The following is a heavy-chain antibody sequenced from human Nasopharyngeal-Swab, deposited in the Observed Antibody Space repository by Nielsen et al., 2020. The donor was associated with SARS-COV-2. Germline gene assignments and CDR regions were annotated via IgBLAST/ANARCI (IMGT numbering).Heavy chain of an antibody. CDR1: GGSISNGSYY. Sequence: SETLSLTCTVSGGSISNGSYYWSWIRQPAGKGLEWIGRIYTSGSTNYNPSLKSRVTISVDTSKNQFSLKLSSVTAADTAVYYCAREFSSSYYYYYYMDVWGKGTTVTVSS. CDR3: AREFSSSYYYYYYMDV. V-gene: IGHV4-61*02. J-gene: IGHJ6*03. CDR2: IYTSGST. D-gene: IGHD6-6*01.